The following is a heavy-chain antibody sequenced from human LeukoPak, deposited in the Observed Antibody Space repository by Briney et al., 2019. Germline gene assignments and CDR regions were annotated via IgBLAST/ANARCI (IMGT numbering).Heavy chain of an antibody. D-gene: IGHD7-27*01. Sequence: GGSLRLSCAASGFTFSSYAMSWVRQAPGKGLEWVSAISGSGGSTYYADSVKGRFTISRDNSKNTLYLQMNSLRAEDTAVYYCATAPELTGVVYCDPWGQGTLVTVSS. CDR1: GFTFSSYA. J-gene: IGHJ5*02. CDR2: ISGSGGST. V-gene: IGHV3-23*01. CDR3: ATAPELTGVVYCDP.